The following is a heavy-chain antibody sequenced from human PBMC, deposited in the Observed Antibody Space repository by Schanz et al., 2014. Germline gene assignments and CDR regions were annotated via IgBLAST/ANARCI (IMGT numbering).Heavy chain of an antibody. D-gene: IGHD3-22*01. Sequence: EVQLVESGGYLVQPGGSLRLSCSASGFTFSSYAMHWVRQASGKGLEYVSAITRSGGGTYYSDSVKGRFTISRDNSKNTLYLQMSSLRAEDTAVYYCAKDPSHGDYDYYFDYWGQGTQVTVSS. CDR3: AKDPSHGDYDYYFDY. V-gene: IGHV3-64D*06. CDR1: GFTFSSYA. CDR2: ITRSGGGT. J-gene: IGHJ4*02.